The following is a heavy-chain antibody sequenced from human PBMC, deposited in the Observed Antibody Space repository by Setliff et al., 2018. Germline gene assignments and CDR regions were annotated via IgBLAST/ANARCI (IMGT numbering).Heavy chain of an antibody. J-gene: IGHJ4*02. CDR1: GGSISSGVYY. CDR2: IYHGGKT. V-gene: IGHV4-39*07. CDR3: ARGGTFRYFDF. D-gene: IGHD5-12*01. Sequence: PSETLSLTCTVSGGSISSGVYYWGWIRQPPGKGLEWIGRIYHGGKTYYNTSLESRLTISVDTSKNQFSLKLTSVTAADTAVYYCARGGTFRYFDFWGQGAPVTVSS.